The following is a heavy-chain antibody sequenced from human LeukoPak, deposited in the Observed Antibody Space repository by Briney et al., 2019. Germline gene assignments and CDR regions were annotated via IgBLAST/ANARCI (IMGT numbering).Heavy chain of an antibody. Sequence: GGSLRLSCAASGFTLRSYDMQWVRQVTGKGLEWVSAIGISDDTYYQGSVKGRFTISRENAKNSLYLQMNSLTAGDTAVYYCARGGIQVSGIDEIDYWGQGTLVTVSS. CDR3: ARGGIQVSGIDEIDY. J-gene: IGHJ4*02. D-gene: IGHD6-19*01. CDR2: IGISDDT. CDR1: GFTLRSYD. V-gene: IGHV3-13*01.